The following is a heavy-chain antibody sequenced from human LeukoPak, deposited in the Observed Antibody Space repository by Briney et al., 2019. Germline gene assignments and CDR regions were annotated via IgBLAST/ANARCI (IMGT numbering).Heavy chain of an antibody. J-gene: IGHJ3*02. CDR1: GFTFSSYG. CDR2: ISGSGGST. CDR3: ARGGYNHAFDI. Sequence: PGGSLRLFCAASGFTFSSYGMSWVRQAPGKGLEWVSAISGSGGSTYYADSVKGRFTISRDNSKNTLYLQMNSLGAEDTAVYYCARGGYNHAFDIWGQGTVVTVSS. V-gene: IGHV3-23*01. D-gene: IGHD5-24*01.